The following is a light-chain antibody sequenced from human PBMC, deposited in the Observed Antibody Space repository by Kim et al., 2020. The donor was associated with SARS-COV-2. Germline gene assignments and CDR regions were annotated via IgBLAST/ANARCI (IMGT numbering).Light chain of an antibody. CDR1: QSVLSSSNNKNY. Sequence: ATINCKSSQSVLSSSNNKNYLAWYQQKPGQPPKLLIYWASTRESGVPDRFSGSGSGTDFTLTISSLQAEDMAVYYCQQYYSTPLTFGGGTKVDIK. J-gene: IGKJ4*01. V-gene: IGKV4-1*01. CDR3: QQYYSTPLT. CDR2: WAS.